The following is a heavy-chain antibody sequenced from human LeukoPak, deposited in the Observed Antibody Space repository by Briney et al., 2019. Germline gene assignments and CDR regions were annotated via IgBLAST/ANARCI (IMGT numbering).Heavy chain of an antibody. V-gene: IGHV4-59*01. Sequence: SETLSLTCTVSGGSISSYYWSWIRQPPGKGLEWIGYIYYSGSTNYNPSLKSRVTISVGTSKNQFSLKLSSVTAADTAVYYCAREKGGSDSSGYYSTLVAFDIWGQGTMVTVSS. J-gene: IGHJ3*02. CDR1: GGSISSYY. CDR2: IYYSGST. D-gene: IGHD3-22*01. CDR3: AREKGGSDSSGYYSTLVAFDI.